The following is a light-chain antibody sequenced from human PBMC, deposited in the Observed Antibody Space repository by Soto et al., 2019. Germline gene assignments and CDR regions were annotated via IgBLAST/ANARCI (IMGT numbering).Light chain of an antibody. Sequence: EILLTQSPGTLSLSPGERATLSCRASQSVSSSYLAWYQQKPGQAPRLLIYGASSRATGIPARFSGSGSGTDFTLTIARLETEDFAVYYCQQYVSSGYTFGQGTKLEIK. CDR2: GAS. CDR1: QSVSSSY. J-gene: IGKJ2*01. V-gene: IGKV3-20*01. CDR3: QQYVSSGYT.